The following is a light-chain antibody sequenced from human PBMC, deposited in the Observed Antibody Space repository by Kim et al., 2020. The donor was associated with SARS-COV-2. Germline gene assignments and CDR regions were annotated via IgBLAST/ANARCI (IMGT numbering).Light chain of an antibody. Sequence: DIVMTQSPDSLAVSLGERATLNCKSSQTVLYNSNNKNYLAWYQQKPGQAPKLLIYWASIRESGVSDRFSGSGSETDFTLTISSLQAEDVAVYYCQQYYSTPPSFGHETKLDI. CDR1: QTVLYNSNNKNY. CDR3: QQYYSTPPS. J-gene: IGKJ2*03. V-gene: IGKV4-1*01. CDR2: WAS.